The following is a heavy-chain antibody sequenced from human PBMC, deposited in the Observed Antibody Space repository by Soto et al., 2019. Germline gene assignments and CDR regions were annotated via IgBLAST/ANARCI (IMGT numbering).Heavy chain of an antibody. V-gene: IGHV2-70*01. D-gene: IGHD3-10*01. Sequence: GSGPTLVNPTQTLTLTCTFSGFSLSTSGMCVSWIRQPPGKALEWLALIDWDDDKYYSTSLKTRLTISKDTSKNQVVLTMTNMDPVDTATYYCARIPSDPMVPTRGDYYYGMDVWGQGTTVTVSS. J-gene: IGHJ6*02. CDR3: ARIPSDPMVPTRGDYYYGMDV. CDR1: GFSLSTSGMC. CDR2: IDWDDDK.